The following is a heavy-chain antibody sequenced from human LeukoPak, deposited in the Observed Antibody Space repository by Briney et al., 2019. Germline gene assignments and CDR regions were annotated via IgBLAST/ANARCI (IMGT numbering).Heavy chain of an antibody. Sequence: GGSLRLSCAASGFTFSSYAMHWVRQAPGKGLEWVAVISYDGSNKNYADSVKGRFTISRDNSNNTLYLQMNSLRVEDTAVYYCARRWSFDYWGQGTLVTVSS. CDR3: ARRWSFDY. J-gene: IGHJ4*02. V-gene: IGHV3-30*04. CDR2: ISYDGSNK. CDR1: GFTFSSYA. D-gene: IGHD6-13*01.